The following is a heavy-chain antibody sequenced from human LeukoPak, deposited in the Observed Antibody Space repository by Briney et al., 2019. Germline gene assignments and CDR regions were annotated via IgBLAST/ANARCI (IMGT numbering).Heavy chain of an antibody. Sequence: GGSLRLSCAASGFTFSSYSMNWVRQAPGKGLEWVSTISGSGGTIYYADSVKGRFTISRDNSENTLYLQMNSLGAEDTAVYYCAKVRGGSYLAFFDYWGQGTLVTVSS. J-gene: IGHJ4*02. CDR1: GFTFSSYS. CDR3: AKVRGGSYLAFFDY. CDR2: ISGSGGTI. V-gene: IGHV3-23*01. D-gene: IGHD1-26*01.